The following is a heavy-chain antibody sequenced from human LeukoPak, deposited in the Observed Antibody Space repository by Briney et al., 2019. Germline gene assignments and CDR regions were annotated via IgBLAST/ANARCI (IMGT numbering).Heavy chain of an antibody. CDR3: AKLPWLERRFSVAFDI. Sequence: AGGSLRLSCAASGFSFRSYGMHWVRQAPGKGLEWVAVISYDGSNKYYADSVKGRFTISRDNSKNTLYLQMNSLRAEDTAVYYCAKLPWLERRFSVAFDIWGQGTKVTVSS. D-gene: IGHD1-1*01. J-gene: IGHJ3*02. CDR1: GFSFRSYG. CDR2: ISYDGSNK. V-gene: IGHV3-30*18.